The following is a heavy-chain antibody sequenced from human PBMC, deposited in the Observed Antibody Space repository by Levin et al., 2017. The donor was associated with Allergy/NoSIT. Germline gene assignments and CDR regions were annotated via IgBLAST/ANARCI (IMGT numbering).Heavy chain of an antibody. CDR1: GFAFEDYA. CDR3: AKSAVDGYCTGGTCSSGFGL. Sequence: HGESLKISCAASGFAFEDYAMHWVRQAPGKGLEWVSLINWEGDRSYYRDSVKGRFTISRDNNNGSLYLQMSSLRPEDTALYFCAKSAVDGYCTGGTCSSGFGLWGQGTLVTVSS. CDR2: INWEGDRS. J-gene: IGHJ3*01. V-gene: IGHV3-43D*03. D-gene: IGHD2-15*01.